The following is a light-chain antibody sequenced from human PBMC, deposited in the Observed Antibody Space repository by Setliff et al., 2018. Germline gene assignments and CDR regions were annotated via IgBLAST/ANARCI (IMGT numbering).Light chain of an antibody. J-gene: IGLJ2*01. V-gene: IGLV2-14*02. Sequence: QSALTQPASVSGSLGQSITISCTGTSSDVGSYNLVSWYQQHPGKAPKVMIYDVSKRPSGVSDRFSGSKSANTASLTISGLQAEDEADYYCLSYTTKTTHALFGGGTKVTVL. CDR1: SSDVGSYNL. CDR2: DVS. CDR3: LSYTTKTTHAL.